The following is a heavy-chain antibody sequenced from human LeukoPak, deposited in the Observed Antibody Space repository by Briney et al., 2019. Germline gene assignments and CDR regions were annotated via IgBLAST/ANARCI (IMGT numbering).Heavy chain of an antibody. D-gene: IGHD5-18*01. J-gene: IGHJ4*02. CDR3: ARRGRGYADLYYFDY. V-gene: IGHV1-18*01. Sequence: ASVKVSCKASGYTFTSYGISWVRQAPGQGLEWMGWISAYNGNTNYAQKLQGRVTMTTDTSTSTAYMELRSLRSDDTAVYYCARRGRGYADLYYFDYWGQGTLVTVSS. CDR1: GYTFTSYG. CDR2: ISAYNGNT.